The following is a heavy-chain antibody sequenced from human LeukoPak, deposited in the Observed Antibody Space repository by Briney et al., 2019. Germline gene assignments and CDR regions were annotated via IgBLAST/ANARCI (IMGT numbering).Heavy chain of an antibody. CDR1: GYTFTSYG. V-gene: IGHV1-18*01. J-gene: IGHJ3*02. Sequence: GASVKVSCKASGYTFTSYGISWVRQAPGQGLEWMGWISAYNGNTNYAQKLQGRVTMTTDTSTSTAYMELRSLRSGDTAVYYCARVNDILTARAFDIWGQGTMVTVSS. CDR2: ISAYNGNT. D-gene: IGHD3-9*01. CDR3: ARVNDILTARAFDI.